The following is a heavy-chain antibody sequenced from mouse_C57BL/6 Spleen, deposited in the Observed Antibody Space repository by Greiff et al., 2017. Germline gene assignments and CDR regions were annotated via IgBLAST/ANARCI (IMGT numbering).Heavy chain of an antibody. Sequence: EVKLMESGEGLVKPGGSLKLSCAASGFTFSSYAMSWVRQTPEKRLEWVAYISSGGDYIYYADTVKGRFTISRDNARNTLYLQMSSLKSEDTAMYYCTRDRYYGSSYDWYFDVWGTGTTVTVSS. J-gene: IGHJ1*03. CDR2: ISSGGDYI. V-gene: IGHV5-9-1*02. CDR3: TRDRYYGSSYDWYFDV. CDR1: GFTFSSYA. D-gene: IGHD1-1*01.